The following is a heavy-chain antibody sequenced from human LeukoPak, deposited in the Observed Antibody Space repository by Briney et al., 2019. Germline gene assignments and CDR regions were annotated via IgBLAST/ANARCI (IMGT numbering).Heavy chain of an antibody. CDR1: GYTFTSYD. CDR2: INPNSGGT. J-gene: IGHJ4*02. V-gene: IGHV1-8*02. D-gene: IGHD4-11*01. Sequence: ASVKVSCKASGYTFTSYDINWVRQATGQGLEWMGWINPNSGGTNYAQKFQGRVTMTRNTSISTAYMELSSLRSEDTAVYYCARERWHSNLCYWGQGTLVTVSS. CDR3: ARERWHSNLCY.